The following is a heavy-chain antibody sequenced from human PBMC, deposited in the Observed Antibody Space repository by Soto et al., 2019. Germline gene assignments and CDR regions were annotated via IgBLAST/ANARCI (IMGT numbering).Heavy chain of an antibody. CDR1: GFTFSSYW. CDR3: ARVQGTAMVRSWFDH. D-gene: IGHD5-18*01. J-gene: IGHJ5*02. V-gene: IGHV3-7*01. CDR2: IKQDGSEK. Sequence: PGGSLRLSCAASGFTFSSYWMSWVRQAPGKGLEWVANIKQDGSEKYYVDSVKGRFTISRDNAKNSLYLQMNSLRAEDTAVYYCARVQGTAMVRSWFDHWGQGTLVTVSS.